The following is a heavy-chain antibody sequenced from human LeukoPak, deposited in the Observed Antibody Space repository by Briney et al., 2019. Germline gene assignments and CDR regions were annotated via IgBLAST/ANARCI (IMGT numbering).Heavy chain of an antibody. Sequence: ASVKVSCKASGYTFTGYYMHWVRKAPGQRLEGMGWINPNSGGTNYAQKFQGRVTMTRDTSISPAYMELSRLRSDDTAVYYCARDRSNGSGIFDWGQGTVVTVSS. J-gene: IGHJ4*02. CDR2: INPNSGGT. CDR1: GYTFTGYY. CDR3: ARDRSNGSGIFD. V-gene: IGHV1-2*02. D-gene: IGHD2-15*01.